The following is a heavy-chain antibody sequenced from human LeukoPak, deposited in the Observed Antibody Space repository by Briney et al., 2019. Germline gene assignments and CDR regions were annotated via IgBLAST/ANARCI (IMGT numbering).Heavy chain of an antibody. Sequence: PGGSLRLSCAASGFTFSDYSMNWVRQAPGKGLEWVSFISSSSSYIFYADSVKGRFTISRDNSKNTVYLQMNSLTTEDTAVYFCAQDVPIERVPGFGPGYWGQGTLVTVSS. J-gene: IGHJ4*02. V-gene: IGHV3-21*01. CDR1: GFTFSDYS. CDR3: AQDVPIERVPGFGPGY. CDR2: ISSSSSYI. D-gene: IGHD3-16*01.